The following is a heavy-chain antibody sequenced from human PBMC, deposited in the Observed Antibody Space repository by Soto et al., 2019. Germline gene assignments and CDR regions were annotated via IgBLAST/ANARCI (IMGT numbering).Heavy chain of an antibody. CDR1: GYTFTGYY. CDR3: ARALGDCSGGSCYIDY. Sequence: QVPLVQSGAEVKKPGASVKVSCKASGYTFTGYYMHWVRQAPGQGLEWMGWINPNSGGTNYAQKFQGWVTMTRDTSISTAYMELSRLRSDDTAVYYCARALGDCSGGSCYIDYWGQGTLVTVSS. V-gene: IGHV1-2*04. CDR2: INPNSGGT. J-gene: IGHJ4*02. D-gene: IGHD2-15*01.